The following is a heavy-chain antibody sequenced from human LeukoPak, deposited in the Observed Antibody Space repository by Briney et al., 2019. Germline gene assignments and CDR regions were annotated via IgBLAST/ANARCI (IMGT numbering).Heavy chain of an antibody. D-gene: IGHD2/OR15-2a*01. CDR3: ARVRDSTLYLPYYFDY. Sequence: ASVKVSCKASGYTFTDYYIHWVRQAPGQGLEWMGWINPHSGGTNYAQKFQGRVTMTRDTSISTAYMELRRLTSDDTAVYYCARVRDSTLYLPYYFDYWGQGTLVTVSS. V-gene: IGHV1-2*02. J-gene: IGHJ4*02. CDR2: INPHSGGT. CDR1: GYTFTDYY.